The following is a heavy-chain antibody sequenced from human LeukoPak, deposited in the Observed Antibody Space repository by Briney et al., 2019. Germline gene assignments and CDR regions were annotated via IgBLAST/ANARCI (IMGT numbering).Heavy chain of an antibody. J-gene: IGHJ4*02. V-gene: IGHV6-1*01. CDR3: ARERLGIAAAGTPNYFDY. CDR2: TYYRSKWYN. D-gene: IGHD6-13*01. Sequence: PSQTLSLTCAISGDSVSSNSAARNWIRQSPSRGLEWLGRTYYRSKWYNDYAVPVKSRITINPDTSKNQFSLQLNSVTPEDTAVYYCARERLGIAAAGTPNYFDYWGQGTLVTVSS. CDR1: GDSVSSNSAA.